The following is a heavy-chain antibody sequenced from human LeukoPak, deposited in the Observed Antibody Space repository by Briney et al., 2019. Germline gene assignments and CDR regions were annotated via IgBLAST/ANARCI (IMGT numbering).Heavy chain of an antibody. D-gene: IGHD3-9*01. CDR3: ARHYDILTGYYDNWFDP. Sequence: GESLKISCKGSGYSFTSDWIGWVRQMPGKGLEWMGIIYPGDSDTRYSPSFQGQVTISADKSISTAYLQWSSLKASDTAMYYCARHYDILTGYYDNWFDPWGQGTLVTVSS. CDR2: IYPGDSDT. CDR1: GYSFTSDW. J-gene: IGHJ5*02. V-gene: IGHV5-51*01.